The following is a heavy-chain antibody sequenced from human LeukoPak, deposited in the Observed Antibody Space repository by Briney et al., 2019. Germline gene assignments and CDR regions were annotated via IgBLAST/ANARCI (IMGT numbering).Heavy chain of an antibody. D-gene: IGHD1-14*01. CDR3: ARGNRGHLDMNWFDP. V-gene: IGHV1-8*01. CDR1: GYTFTSYD. Sequence: ASVKVSCKASGYTFTSYDINWVRQATGQGLEWMGWMNLNSGNTGYAQKFQGRVTMTRNTSISTAYMELSSLRSEGTAVYYSARGNRGHLDMNWFDPWGQGTLVTVSS. J-gene: IGHJ5*02. CDR2: MNLNSGNT.